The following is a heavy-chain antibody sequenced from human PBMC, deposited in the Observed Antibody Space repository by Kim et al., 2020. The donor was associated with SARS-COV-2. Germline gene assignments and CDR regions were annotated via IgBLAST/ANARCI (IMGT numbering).Heavy chain of an antibody. CDR3: ARQGITMVRGVIHWFDP. V-gene: IGHV4-39*01. J-gene: IGHJ5*02. D-gene: IGHD3-10*01. Sequence: LKSRVTISVDTSKNQFSLKLSSVTAADTAVYYCARQGITMVRGVIHWFDPWGQGTLVTVSS.